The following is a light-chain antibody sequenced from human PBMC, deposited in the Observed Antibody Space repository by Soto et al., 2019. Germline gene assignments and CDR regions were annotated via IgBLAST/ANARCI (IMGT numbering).Light chain of an antibody. J-gene: IGLJ2*01. V-gene: IGLV2-11*01. CDR2: DVS. Sequence: QSVLTQPRSVSGSPGQSVTISCTGTSSDVGGYNYVSWYQQYPGKAPKVIIYDVSKRPSGVPDRFSGSKSGNTASLTISGLQAEDEADYYCCSYAGSVVVFGGGTKLTLL. CDR1: SSDVGGYNY. CDR3: CSYAGSVVV.